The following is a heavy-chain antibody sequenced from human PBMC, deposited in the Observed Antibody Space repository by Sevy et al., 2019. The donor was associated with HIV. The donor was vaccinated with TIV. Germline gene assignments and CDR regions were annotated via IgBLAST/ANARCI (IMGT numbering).Heavy chain of an antibody. D-gene: IGHD3-16*01. CDR3: CLSGGVYFDY. CDR2: IKSKTDGGTT. Sequence: GGSLRLSCAASGFTFTNAWMSWVRQAPGKGLEWVGRIKSKTDGGTTDYAAPVKGRLTISRDDSKNTLYLQVNSLRSEDTAVYYCCLSGGVYFDYWGQGTLVTVSS. V-gene: IGHV3-15*01. J-gene: IGHJ4*02. CDR1: GFTFTNAW.